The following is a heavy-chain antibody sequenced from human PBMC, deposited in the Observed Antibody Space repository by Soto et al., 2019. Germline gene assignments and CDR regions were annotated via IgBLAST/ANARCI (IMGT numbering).Heavy chain of an antibody. D-gene: IGHD6-13*01. CDR1: GDSDSSNSAA. CDR2: TYYRSKWYN. V-gene: IGHV6-1*01. CDR3: ARDLYSSSWYRDYYYGMDV. J-gene: IGHJ6*02. Sequence: SQTLSLTCAISGDSDSSNSAAWNWIRQSPSRGLEWLGRTYYRSKWYNDYAVSVKSRITINPDTSKNQFSLQLNSVTPEDTAVYYCARDLYSSSWYRDYYYGMDVWGQGTTVTVSS.